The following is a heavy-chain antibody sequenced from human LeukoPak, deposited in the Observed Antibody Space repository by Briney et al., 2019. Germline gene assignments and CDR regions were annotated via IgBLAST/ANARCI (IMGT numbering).Heavy chain of an antibody. J-gene: IGHJ4*02. CDR1: GGSISSSNW. Sequence: PSGTLSLTYGVSGGSISSSNWWSWVRQPPGKGLEWIGEIHPGGSTNYNPSLRSRVTISVDKSKNQFSLKLSSVTAADTAVYYCARGSVPFFASDYWGQGTLVTVSS. D-gene: IGHD3-10*01. CDR2: IHPGGST. CDR3: ARGSVPFFASDY. V-gene: IGHV4-4*02.